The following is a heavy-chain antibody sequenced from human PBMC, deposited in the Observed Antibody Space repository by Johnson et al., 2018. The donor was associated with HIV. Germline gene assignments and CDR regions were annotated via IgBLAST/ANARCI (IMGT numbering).Heavy chain of an antibody. Sequence: QVQLVESGGGVVQPVRSLRLPCAASGFTFSRYALHWVRQAPGKVLAWVAIIYYDGTNKYYADSVKGRFTISRDNSTYTLSLQLISLIAEDTAMYYCSKARSLLDYGGFDAFDIWGQGIMVTVSS. J-gene: IGHJ3*02. CDR2: IYYDGTNK. CDR1: GFTFSRYA. D-gene: IGHD4-23*01. CDR3: SKARSLLDYGGFDAFDI. V-gene: IGHV3-33*06.